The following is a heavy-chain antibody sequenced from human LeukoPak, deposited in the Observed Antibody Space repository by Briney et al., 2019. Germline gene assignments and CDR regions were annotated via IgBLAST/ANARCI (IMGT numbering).Heavy chain of an antibody. Sequence: PSETLSLTCTVSGGSVSSSSYYWGWIRQPPGKGLEWIGGVHYNENTYYNPSLNSRVTISVDTSKNQFSLKLTSVAAADTAVYYCARHLYSSSFVYCFDFWGQGTLVTVSS. J-gene: IGHJ4*02. CDR3: ARHLYSSSFVYCFDF. D-gene: IGHD6-13*01. CDR1: GGSVSSSSYY. CDR2: VHYNENT. V-gene: IGHV4-39*01.